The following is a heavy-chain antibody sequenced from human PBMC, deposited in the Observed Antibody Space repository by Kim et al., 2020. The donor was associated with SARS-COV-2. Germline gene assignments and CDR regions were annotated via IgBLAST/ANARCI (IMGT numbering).Heavy chain of an antibody. D-gene: IGHD2-15*01. V-gene: IGHV3-30*07. Sequence: SVKGRFTISRDNSKNTLYLQMNSLRAEDTAVYYCARGYCSGGSCHYYFDYWGQGTLVTVSS. J-gene: IGHJ4*02. CDR3: ARGYCSGGSCHYYFDY.